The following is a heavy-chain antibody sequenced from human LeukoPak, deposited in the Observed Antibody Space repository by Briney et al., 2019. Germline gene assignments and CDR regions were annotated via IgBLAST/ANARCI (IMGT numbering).Heavy chain of an antibody. Sequence: SETLSLTCTVSGGSISSYYWSWIRQPAGKGLEWIGRIYTSGSTNYNPSLKSRVTMSVDTSKNQFSLKLSSVTAADTAVYYCARVAEDGSGSLSLFDYWGQGTLVTVSS. D-gene: IGHD3-10*01. CDR2: IYTSGST. CDR3: ARVAEDGSGSLSLFDY. V-gene: IGHV4-4*07. CDR1: GGSISSYY. J-gene: IGHJ4*02.